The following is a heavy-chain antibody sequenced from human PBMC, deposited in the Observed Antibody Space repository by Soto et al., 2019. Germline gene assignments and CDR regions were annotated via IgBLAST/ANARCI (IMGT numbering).Heavy chain of an antibody. CDR3: ATKRRSRLHRGYGPYIRFYSRA. D-gene: IGHD5-18*01. CDR2: INHSGST. V-gene: IGHV4-34*01. J-gene: IGHJ5*01. CDR1: GGSISGYQ. Sequence: SETLSLTSYVYGGSISGYQWTWIRQPPGKGLEWIGEINHSGSTNYNPSLKSRVAVSVDTSKNQLSLKLTSVTAADTAVYYCATKRRSRLHRGYGPYIRFYSRAWG.